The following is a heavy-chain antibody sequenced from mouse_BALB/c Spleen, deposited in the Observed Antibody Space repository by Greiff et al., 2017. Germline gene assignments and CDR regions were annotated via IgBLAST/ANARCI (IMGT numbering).Heavy chain of an antibody. CDR1: GFTFSDYY. J-gene: IGHJ4*01. Sequence: EVQLVESGGGLVKPGGSLKLSCAASGFTFSDYYMYWVRQTPEKRLEWVATISDGGSYTYYPDSVKGRFTISRDNAKNNLYLQMSSLKSEDTAMYYCARGIYDGYTYYAMDYWGQGTSVTVSS. D-gene: IGHD2-3*01. CDR2: ISDGGSYT. CDR3: ARGIYDGYTYYAMDY. V-gene: IGHV5-4*02.